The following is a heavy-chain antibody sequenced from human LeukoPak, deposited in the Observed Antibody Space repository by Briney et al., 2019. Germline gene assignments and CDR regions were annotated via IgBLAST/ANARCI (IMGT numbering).Heavy chain of an antibody. D-gene: IGHD5-24*01. V-gene: IGHV3-53*01. CDR2: IYSGGST. CDR3: ARGGPDGYNGPGY. CDR1: GFTVSSNY. Sequence: GGSLRLSCAASGFTVSSNYMSWVRQAPGKGLEWVSVIYSGGSTYYADSVKGRFTISRDNSKNTLYLQMNSLRAEDTAVYYCARGGPDGYNGPGYWGQGTLVTVSS. J-gene: IGHJ4*02.